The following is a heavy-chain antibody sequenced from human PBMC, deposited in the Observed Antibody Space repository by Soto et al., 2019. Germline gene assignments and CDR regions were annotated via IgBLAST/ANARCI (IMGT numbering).Heavy chain of an antibody. CDR1: GYSFTSYW. CDR2: IDPSDSYT. V-gene: IGHV5-10-1*01. Sequence: GESLKISFKGSGYSFTSYWISWVRQMPGKGLERMGRIDPSDSYTNYSPSFQGHVTISADKSISTAYLQWSSLKASDTAMYYCARHYYYDSSGYSLRGYYYYGMDVWGQGTTVTVSS. J-gene: IGHJ6*02. D-gene: IGHD3-22*01. CDR3: ARHYYYDSSGYSLRGYYYYGMDV.